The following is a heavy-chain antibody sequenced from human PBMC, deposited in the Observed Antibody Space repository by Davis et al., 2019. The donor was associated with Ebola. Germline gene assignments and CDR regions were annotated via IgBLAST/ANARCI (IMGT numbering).Heavy chain of an antibody. CDR2: ISTYNGNT. Sequence: ASVKVSCKASGYIFTSYAIHWVRQAPGQGLEWMGWISTYNGNTNYAQKVQGRITMTTDTSTSTAYMELRSLRSDDTARYYCARDVRGITGPSEYWGQGTLVTVSS. V-gene: IGHV1-18*01. CDR1: GYIFTSYA. CDR3: ARDVRGITGPSEY. J-gene: IGHJ4*02. D-gene: IGHD1-1*01.